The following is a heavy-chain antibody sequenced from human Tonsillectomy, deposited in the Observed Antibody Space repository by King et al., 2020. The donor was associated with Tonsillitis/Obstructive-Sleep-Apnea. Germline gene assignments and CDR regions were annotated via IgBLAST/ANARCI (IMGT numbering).Heavy chain of an antibody. CDR2: IYYSGST. CDR1: GGSISSYY. D-gene: IGHD2-15*01. V-gene: IGHV4-59*01. J-gene: IGHJ4*02. CDR3: ARTGVDCSGGSCYSTYFDY. Sequence: QLQESGPGLVKPSETLSLICTVSGGSISSYYWSWIRQPPGKGLELIGYIYYSGSTNYNPSLKSRVTISVDTSKNQFSLKLTSVTAADTAVYYCARTGVDCSGGSCYSTYFDYWGQGTLVTVSS.